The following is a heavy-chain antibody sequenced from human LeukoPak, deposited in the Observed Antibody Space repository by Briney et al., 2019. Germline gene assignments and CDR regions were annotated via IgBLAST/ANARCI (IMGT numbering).Heavy chain of an antibody. J-gene: IGHJ4*02. CDR3: AKDGVPSRYFGRNYFDY. CDR2: ISHTGSAN. Sequence: GGSLRLSCAASGFTFSSYAMNWVRQAPGKGLEWVSYISHTGSANSYADSVKGRFTISRDNSKNTLYLQMNSLRAEDTAVYYCAKDGVPSRYFGRNYFDYWGQGTLVTVSS. V-gene: IGHV3-48*03. D-gene: IGHD2-8*01. CDR1: GFTFSSYA.